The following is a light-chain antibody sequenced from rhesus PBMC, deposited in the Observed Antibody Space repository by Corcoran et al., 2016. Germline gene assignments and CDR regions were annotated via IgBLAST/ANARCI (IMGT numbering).Light chain of an antibody. J-gene: IGKJ1*01. Sequence: DIQMTQSPSSLSASVGDRVTITCQASQGISNWLAWYQQKPGKATKLLIYAASSLKSGVPARFSCSGSGTEFTLTISSLQPEDFATYYCQQHNTNPWTFGQGTKVEIK. CDR1: QGISNW. CDR3: QQHNTNPWT. CDR2: AAS. V-gene: IGKV1-33*02.